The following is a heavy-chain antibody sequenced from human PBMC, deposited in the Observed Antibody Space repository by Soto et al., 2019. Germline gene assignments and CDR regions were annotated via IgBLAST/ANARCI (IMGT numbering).Heavy chain of an antibody. V-gene: IGHV5-51*01. CDR1: GYSFTNFW. Sequence: GESLKISCKGSGYSFTNFWIGWASQMHGKGLEWMGIIYPGDSDTRYSPSFQGQVTISADKSISTAYLQWSSLKASDTAMYYCAGGGVRGVITRTRDYYGMDVWGQGTTVTVSS. D-gene: IGHD3-10*01. CDR3: AGGGVRGVITRTRDYYGMDV. CDR2: IYPGDSDT. J-gene: IGHJ6*02.